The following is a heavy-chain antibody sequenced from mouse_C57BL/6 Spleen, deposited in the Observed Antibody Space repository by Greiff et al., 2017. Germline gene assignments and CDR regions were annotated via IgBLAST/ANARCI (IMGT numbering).Heavy chain of an antibody. Sequence: QVHVKQSGAELARPGASVKLSCKASGYTFTSYGISWVKQRTGQGLEWIGEIYPRSGNTYYNEKFKGKATLTADKSSSTAYMELRSLTSEDSAVYFCARYYYYGSSYVRGYFDYWGQGTTLTVSS. CDR1: GYTFTSYG. D-gene: IGHD1-1*01. V-gene: IGHV1-81*01. CDR3: ARYYYYGSSYVRGYFDY. CDR2: IYPRSGNT. J-gene: IGHJ2*01.